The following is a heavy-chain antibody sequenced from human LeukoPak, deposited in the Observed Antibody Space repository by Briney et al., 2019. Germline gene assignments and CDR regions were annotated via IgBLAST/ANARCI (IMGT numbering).Heavy chain of an antibody. CDR1: GGSISSSSYY. D-gene: IGHD2-15*01. V-gene: IGHV4-39*07. J-gene: IGHJ5*02. CDR2: IFYSGST. Sequence: PSETLSLTCTVSGGSISSSSYYWGWIRQPPGKGLEWIGSIFYSGSTNYNPSLKSRVTISVDTSKNQFSLKLSSVTAADTAVYYCARDIVVVVAATLFDPWGQGTLVTVSS. CDR3: ARDIVVVVAATLFDP.